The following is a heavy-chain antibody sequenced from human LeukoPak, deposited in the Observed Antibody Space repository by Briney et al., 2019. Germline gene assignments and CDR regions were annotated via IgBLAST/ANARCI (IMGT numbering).Heavy chain of an antibody. V-gene: IGHV1-2*02. CDR1: RYTFTGYY. J-gene: IGHJ4*02. D-gene: IGHD5-18*01. CDR3: ARDRSPAPGRSYGRGHFDY. CDR2: INPNSGDT. Sequence: GASVKVSCKASRYTFTGYYMHWVRQAPGQGLEWMGWINPNSGDTNYAQKFQGRVTMTRDTSINTAYMELSRLRSDDTAVYYCARDRSPAPGRSYGRGHFDYWGQGTLVTVSS.